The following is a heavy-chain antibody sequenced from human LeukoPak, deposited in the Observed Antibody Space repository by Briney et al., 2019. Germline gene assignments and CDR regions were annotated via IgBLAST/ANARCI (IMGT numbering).Heavy chain of an antibody. D-gene: IGHD3-3*01. Sequence: ASVKVSCKASGYTFTGYYMHWVRQAPGQGLEWMGWINPNSGGTNYAQKFQGRVTMTRDTSISTAYMELRSLRSDDTAVYYCARDSYSGGFLEWLSVGWFDPWGQGTLVTVSS. CDR2: INPNSGGT. V-gene: IGHV1-2*02. J-gene: IGHJ5*02. CDR1: GYTFTGYY. CDR3: ARDSYSGGFLEWLSVGWFDP.